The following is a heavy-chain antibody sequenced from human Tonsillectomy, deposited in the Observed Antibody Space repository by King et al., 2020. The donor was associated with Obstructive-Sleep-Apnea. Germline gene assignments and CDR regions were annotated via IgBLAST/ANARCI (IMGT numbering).Heavy chain of an antibody. CDR3: WYDSSKGIYYFDY. Sequence: VQLVESGGGLVQPGGSLRLSCAASGFTFSSYAMNWVRQAPGKGLEWVSAISGSGNSTYYADSVKGRFTISRDNSKNTLYLQMNSLRAEDTAVYYCWYDSSKGIYYFDYWGQGTLVTVSS. V-gene: IGHV3-23*04. D-gene: IGHD3-22*01. CDR2: ISGSGNST. CDR1: GFTFSSYA. J-gene: IGHJ4*02.